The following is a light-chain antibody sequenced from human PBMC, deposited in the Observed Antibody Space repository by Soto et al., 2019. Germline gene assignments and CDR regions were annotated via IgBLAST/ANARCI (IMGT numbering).Light chain of an antibody. CDR2: GAS. Sequence: EIVLTQSPGTLSLSPGERATLSCRARQSVSSSYLAWYQQKPGQAPRLLIDGASSRATGIPDRFSGSGSGTDFPLTISRLEPEDFEVYYCQQYGSSPPFTFGQGTKLEIK. J-gene: IGKJ2*01. CDR3: QQYGSSPPFT. V-gene: IGKV3-20*01. CDR1: QSVSSSY.